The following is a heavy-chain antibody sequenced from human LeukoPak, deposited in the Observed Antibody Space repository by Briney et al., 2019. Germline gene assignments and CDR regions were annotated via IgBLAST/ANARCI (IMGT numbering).Heavy chain of an antibody. CDR1: GGSISSSSYY. CDR3: ARLGIAAAGGWFDP. CDR2: IYYSGST. D-gene: IGHD6-13*01. Sequence: SETQSLTCTVSGGSISSSSYYWGWIRQPPGKGLEWIGSIYYSGSTYYNPSLKSRVTISVDTSKNQFSLKLSSVTAADTAVYYCARLGIAAAGGWFDPWGQGTLVTVSS. J-gene: IGHJ5*02. V-gene: IGHV4-39*01.